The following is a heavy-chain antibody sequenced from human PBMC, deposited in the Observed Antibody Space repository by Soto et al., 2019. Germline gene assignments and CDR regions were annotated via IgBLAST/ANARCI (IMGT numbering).Heavy chain of an antibody. CDR3: ARDQTGITTTGGGRIDY. CDR1: GXTFSSHA. Sequence: QVQXVESXGGAXQXGRSXXLSCAASGXTFSSHAXHWVRQAXXXGLECVAIISYDGSNKYYGDSVRGRLTISRDNSKNTIYPQMNSLRAEDTAVYYCARDQTGITTTGGGRIDYWGQGTLVTVSS. V-gene: IGHV3-30-3*01. J-gene: IGHJ4*02. CDR2: ISYDGSNK. D-gene: IGHD6-13*01.